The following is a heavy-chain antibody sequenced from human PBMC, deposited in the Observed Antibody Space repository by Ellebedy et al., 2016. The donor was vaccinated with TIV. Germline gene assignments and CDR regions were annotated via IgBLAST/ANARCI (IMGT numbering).Heavy chain of an antibody. D-gene: IGHD6-6*01. V-gene: IGHV4-39*01. CDR1: GGSISSSSYF. CDR2: IYYGGST. CDR3: ARHRAARDACGFHP. J-gene: IGHJ5*02. Sequence: MPSETLSLTCTVSGGSISSSSYFRGWIRQPPGKGLEWIGCIYYGGSTYHNPSLKSRVTISVDTSKNQFSLKVNSVTAADTAVYYCARHRAARDACGFHPWGQGILVSVSS.